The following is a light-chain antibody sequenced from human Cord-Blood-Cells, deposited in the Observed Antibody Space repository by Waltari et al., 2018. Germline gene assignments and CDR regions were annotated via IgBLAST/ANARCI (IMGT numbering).Light chain of an antibody. J-gene: IGLJ3*02. Sequence: QSALTQPPSVSGSPGQPVTISCTGTRSDVGSYLVSWYQQPPGTAPNLMIVEVSNRPSVVPARFSGSKSGNTASLTISGLQAEDEADYYCSSYTSSSTWVFGGGTKLTVL. CDR1: RSDVGSYL. CDR3: SSYTSSSTWV. V-gene: IGLV2-18*02. CDR2: EVS.